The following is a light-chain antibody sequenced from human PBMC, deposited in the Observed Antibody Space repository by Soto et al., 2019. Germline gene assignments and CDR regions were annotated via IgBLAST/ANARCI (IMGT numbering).Light chain of an antibody. Sequence: QSALTQPASVSGSPGQSITISCTGTTSDIGNYKFVSWYQQHPGKAPKLMIYEGTKRPSGVSDRFSASKSGNAASLTISGLQAEDEAAYYCSPHAGDHVVFGGGTKLTVL. CDR2: EGT. J-gene: IGLJ2*01. V-gene: IGLV2-23*01. CDR1: TSDIGNYKF. CDR3: SPHAGDHVV.